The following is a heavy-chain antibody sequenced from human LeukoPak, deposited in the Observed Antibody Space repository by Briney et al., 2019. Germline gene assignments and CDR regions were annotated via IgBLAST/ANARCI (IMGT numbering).Heavy chain of an antibody. V-gene: IGHV1-69*06. J-gene: IGHJ4*02. D-gene: IGHD5-18*01. Sequence: ASVKVSCKASGYTFTSYDINWVRQATGQGLEWMGGIIPIFGTANYAQKFQGRVTITADKSTSTAYMELSSLRSEDTAVYYCARGRSGQLWIFDYWGQGTLVTVSS. CDR1: GYTFTSYD. CDR2: IIPIFGTA. CDR3: ARGRSGQLWIFDY.